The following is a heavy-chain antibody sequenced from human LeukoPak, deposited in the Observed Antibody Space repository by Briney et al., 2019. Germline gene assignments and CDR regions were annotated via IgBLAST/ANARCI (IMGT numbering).Heavy chain of an antibody. CDR2: FYHSQST. V-gene: IGHV4-59*11. CDR3: VMLVENWFDP. D-gene: IGHD3-10*02. CDR1: GASISGQY. Sequence: SETLSLTCTVSGASISGQYWSWIRQPPGKEPEWIGYFYHSQSTRTNPSLKSRVTLSVDTSQNQFSLKLTSVTAADTALYYCVMLVENWFDPWGQGILVTVSS. J-gene: IGHJ5*02.